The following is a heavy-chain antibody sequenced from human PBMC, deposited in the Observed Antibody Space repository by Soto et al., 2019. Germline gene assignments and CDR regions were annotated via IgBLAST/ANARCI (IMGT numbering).Heavy chain of an antibody. CDR1: GFTFDDNA. CDR3: AISQDRGGGTTFIY. D-gene: IGHD3-16*01. J-gene: IGHJ4*02. V-gene: IGHV3-9*01. CDR2: INWKSDI. Sequence: GGSLRLSCAVSGFTFDDNAMHWVRKAPEKGLEWVSGINWKSDIGYADSVKGRFTISRDNAENSLYLQMNSLRAEDKALYYCAISQDRGGGTTFIYWGQGTQVTVSS.